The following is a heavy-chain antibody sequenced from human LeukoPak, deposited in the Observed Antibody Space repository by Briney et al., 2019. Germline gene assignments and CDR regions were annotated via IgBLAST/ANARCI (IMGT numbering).Heavy chain of an antibody. Sequence: SETLSLTCTVFDGSISSRNYFWGLIRQPPGKGLEWIGSVSWSGNTYYNPSLKSRVTMSTDTSKNQFSLKLTSVTAADTAVYYCARDGGVVVPAAPTVFDVWGQGTMVTVSS. J-gene: IGHJ3*01. V-gene: IGHV4-39*07. CDR3: ARDGGVVVPAAPTVFDV. D-gene: IGHD2-2*01. CDR1: DGSISSRNYF. CDR2: VSWSGNT.